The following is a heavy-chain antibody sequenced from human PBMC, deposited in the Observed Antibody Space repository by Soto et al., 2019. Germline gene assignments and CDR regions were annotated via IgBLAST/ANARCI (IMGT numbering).Heavy chain of an antibody. V-gene: IGHV3-7*05. CDR2: IKQDGSEK. CDR1: GFTFSSYW. Sequence: GGSLRLSCAASGFTFSSYWMSWVRQAPGKGLEWVANIKQDGSEKYYVDSVKGRFTISRDNAKNSLYLQMNSLRAEDTAVYYCARDRNGLYYYYGMDVWGQGTTVTVSS. J-gene: IGHJ6*02. CDR3: ARDRNGLYYYYGMDV.